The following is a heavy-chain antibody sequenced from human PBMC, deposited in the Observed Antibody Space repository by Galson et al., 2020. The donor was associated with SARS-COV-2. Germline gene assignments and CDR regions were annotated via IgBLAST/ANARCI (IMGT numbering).Heavy chain of an antibody. V-gene: IGHV1-69*10. CDR3: ARGGWLLQYGNYYYYYPMDV. Sequence: SVKVSCKASGGTFSSYAISWVRQAPGQGLEWMGGIIPILGIANYAQKFQGRVTITADKSTSTAYMELSSLRSEDTAVNYCARGGWLLQYGNYYYYYPMDVWGQGTTVTVSS. CDR2: IIPILGIA. CDR1: GGTFSSYA. J-gene: IGHJ6*02. D-gene: IGHD3-22*01.